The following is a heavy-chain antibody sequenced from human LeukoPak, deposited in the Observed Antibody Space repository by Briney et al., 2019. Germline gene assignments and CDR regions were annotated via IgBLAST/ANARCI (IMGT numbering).Heavy chain of an antibody. D-gene: IGHD3-9*01. CDR2: TYHSGRT. Sequence: SDTLSLTCTVSGGSVRSESYYCSWVRQSPAKGLEWIGYTYHSGRTDYNPSLKSRVTILVDTSRNQFSLKLVSVTTADTAIYYCARTMTGWQHFELWGQGAPVTVSS. CDR3: ARTMTGWQHFEL. CDR1: GGSVRSESYY. V-gene: IGHV4-61*01. J-gene: IGHJ4*02.